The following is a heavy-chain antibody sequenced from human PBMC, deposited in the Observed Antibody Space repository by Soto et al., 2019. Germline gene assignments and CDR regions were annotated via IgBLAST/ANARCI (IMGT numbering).Heavy chain of an antibody. V-gene: IGHV1-18*01. CDR1: GYTFTSYG. CDR3: ARXIXIXVAGXGSGWFDP. Sequence: VKVSCKASGYTFTSYGISWVRQAPGQGXEWMGWISAYNGNTNYAQKLQGRVTMTTDTSTSTAYMELRSLRSDDTAVYYCARXIXIXVAGXGSGWFDPWAQGTLIPVSS. J-gene: IGHJ5*02. D-gene: IGHD6-19*01. CDR2: ISAYNGNT.